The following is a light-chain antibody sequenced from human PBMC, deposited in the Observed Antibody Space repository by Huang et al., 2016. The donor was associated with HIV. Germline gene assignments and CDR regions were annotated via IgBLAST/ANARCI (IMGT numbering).Light chain of an antibody. Sequence: DIVMTQSPDSLAVSLGERATNNCKSSQSVLYSSNNKNYLAWYQQKPGQPPKLLIYVSSTRESGVPDRFSVSGSGTDFTLTISSLQAEDVAVYYCQQYYTTPLTFGGGTKVEIK. V-gene: IGKV4-1*01. CDR3: QQYYTTPLT. J-gene: IGKJ4*01. CDR1: QSVLYSSNNKNY. CDR2: VSS.